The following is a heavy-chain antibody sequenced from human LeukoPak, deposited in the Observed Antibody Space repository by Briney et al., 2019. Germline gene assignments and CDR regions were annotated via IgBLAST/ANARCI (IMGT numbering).Heavy chain of an antibody. Sequence: GGSLRLSCAASGFALSSYWMSWVRQAPGKGLEWVANINQDGREKYFVDSVKGRFAISRDNAMNSLYLQMNSLRAEDTAVYYCARYGNGAWLAHYSFDIWGQGTMVTVSS. D-gene: IGHD6-19*01. CDR3: ARYGNGAWLAHYSFDI. V-gene: IGHV3-7*01. CDR2: INQDGREK. CDR1: GFALSSYW. J-gene: IGHJ3*02.